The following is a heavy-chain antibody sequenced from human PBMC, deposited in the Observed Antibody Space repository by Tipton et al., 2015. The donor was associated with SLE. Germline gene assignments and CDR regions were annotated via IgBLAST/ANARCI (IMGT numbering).Heavy chain of an antibody. CDR2: LTPEGSST. J-gene: IGHJ4*02. CDR3: IRSFSGSSEF. Sequence: QLVQSGGGLVQPGGSLRLSCVTSGFTISDYYMDWARQPPGKGLEWVSRLTPEGSSTNYAESVKGRFTISRDNAKSTLYLQMYSLRVEDTAVYYCIRSFSGSSEFWGQGTLVTVSS. CDR1: GFTISDYY. D-gene: IGHD3-3*01. V-gene: IGHV3-74*02.